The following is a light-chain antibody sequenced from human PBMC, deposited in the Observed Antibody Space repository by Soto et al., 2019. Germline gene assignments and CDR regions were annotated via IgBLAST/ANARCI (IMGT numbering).Light chain of an antibody. CDR2: DVN. Sequence: QSALTQPASVSASPEQSITISCTGTSSDVGGYFHVSWYQHHPGKAPKLIIFDVNNRPPGISNRFSGSKSGSTASLTISGLQAEDEADYYCSSYSSNNNVLFGGGTKLTVL. CDR1: SSDVGGYFH. V-gene: IGLV2-14*03. J-gene: IGLJ2*01. CDR3: SSYSSNNNVL.